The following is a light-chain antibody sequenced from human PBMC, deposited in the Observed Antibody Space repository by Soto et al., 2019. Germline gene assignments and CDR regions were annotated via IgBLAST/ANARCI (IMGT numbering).Light chain of an antibody. Sequence: DIQMTQSPSSLSASVGDRVTITCRAGQFISKYLNWYQQKPGKAPKLLIFGAFNLEGGVPSRFSGSGSGTEFTLTISGLLPDDFETYICQQTYTAVSFGPGTTVEI. CDR1: QFISKY. V-gene: IGKV1-39*01. CDR3: QQTYTAVS. CDR2: GAF. J-gene: IGKJ3*01.